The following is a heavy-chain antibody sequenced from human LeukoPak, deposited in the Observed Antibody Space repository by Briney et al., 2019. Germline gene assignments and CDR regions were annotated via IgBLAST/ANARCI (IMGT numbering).Heavy chain of an antibody. CDR3: ERDSVPSAPVLHYYDSSGYYPVPFDY. D-gene: IGHD3-22*01. CDR2: ISAYNGNT. Sequence: GASVKVSCKASGYTFTSYGISWVRQAPGQGLEWMGWISAYNGNTNYAQKLQGRVTITTDTSTSTAYMELSSLRSDDTAMYYCERDSVPSAPVLHYYDSSGYYPVPFDYWGQGTLVTVSS. V-gene: IGHV1-18*01. CDR1: GYTFTSYG. J-gene: IGHJ4*02.